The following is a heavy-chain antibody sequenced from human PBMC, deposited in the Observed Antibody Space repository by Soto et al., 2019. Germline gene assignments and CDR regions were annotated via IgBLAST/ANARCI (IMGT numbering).Heavy chain of an antibody. D-gene: IGHD3-22*01. CDR1: GFTFSSYA. V-gene: IGHV3-23*01. CDR3: AKHEGYYDSSGPTDY. Sequence: EVQLLESGGGLEQPGGSLRLSCAASGFTFSSYAMSWVRQSPGKGLEWVSVTSGGGGSTYYADSVKGRFTISRDNSKNTLYLQMNSLRAEDTAVYYCAKHEGYYDSSGPTDYWGQGTLVTVSS. J-gene: IGHJ4*02. CDR2: TSGGGGST.